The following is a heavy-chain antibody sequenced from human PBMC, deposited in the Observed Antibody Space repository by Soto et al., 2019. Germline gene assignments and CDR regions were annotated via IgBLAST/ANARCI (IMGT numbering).Heavy chain of an antibody. CDR2: IIPILGIA. CDR1: GGTFSSYA. J-gene: IGHJ4*02. V-gene: IGHV1-69*10. Sequence: ASVKVSCKASGGTFSSYAISWVRQAPGQGLEWMGGIIPILGIANYAQKFQGRVPITADNSTSTAYMELSSLRSEDTAGYYCASLPAAAILTGYYDYWGQGTLVTVSS. CDR3: ASLPAAAILTGYYDY. D-gene: IGHD3-9*01.